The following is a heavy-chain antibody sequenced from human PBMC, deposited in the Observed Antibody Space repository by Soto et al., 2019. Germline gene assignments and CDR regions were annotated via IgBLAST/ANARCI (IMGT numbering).Heavy chain of an antibody. CDR2: ISAYNGNT. Sequence: SLKLSCKASGYTITIDVISWRRQAPGQGLEWMGWISAYNGNTNYAQKLQGRVTINPDTSKNQFSLQLNSVTPEDTAVYYCARERITMVRGVTLGAFDIWGQGIMVT. CDR1: GYTITIDV. D-gene: IGHD3-10*01. J-gene: IGHJ3*02. V-gene: IGHV1-18*01. CDR3: ARERITMVRGVTLGAFDI.